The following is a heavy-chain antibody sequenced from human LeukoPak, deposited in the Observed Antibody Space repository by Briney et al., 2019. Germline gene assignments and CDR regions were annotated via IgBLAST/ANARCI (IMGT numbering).Heavy chain of an antibody. J-gene: IGHJ4*02. D-gene: IGHD3-16*02. V-gene: IGHV3-33*01. CDR3: ARDSGLRLGELPLGY. CDR2: IWYDGSNK. CDR1: GFTFSSYG. Sequence: PGGSLRLSCAASGFTFSSYGMHWVRQAPGKGLEWVAVIWYDGSNKYHVDSVKGRFTISRDNSKNTLYLQMSSLRPEDTAVYYCARDSGLRLGELPLGYWGQGTLVTVSS.